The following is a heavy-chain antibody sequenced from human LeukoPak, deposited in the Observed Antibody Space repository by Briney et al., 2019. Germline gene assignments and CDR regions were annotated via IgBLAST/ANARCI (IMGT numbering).Heavy chain of an antibody. Sequence: GGSLRLSCAASGFTFSSYGMHWVRQAPGKGLEWVAVIWYDGSNKYYADSVKGRFTISRDNSKNTLYLQMNSLGAEDTAVYYCAKAPSGGSVYFDYWGQGTLVTVSS. CDR1: GFTFSSYG. V-gene: IGHV3-33*06. D-gene: IGHD1-26*01. CDR3: AKAPSGGSVYFDY. J-gene: IGHJ4*02. CDR2: IWYDGSNK.